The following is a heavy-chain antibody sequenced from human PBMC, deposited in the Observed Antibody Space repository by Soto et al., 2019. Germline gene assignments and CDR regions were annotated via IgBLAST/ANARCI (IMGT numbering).Heavy chain of an antibody. V-gene: IGHV3-23*01. CDR2: ISGSGGST. CDR3: AKGYRTMVRGVQNWFDP. D-gene: IGHD3-10*01. CDR1: GFTFSSYA. Sequence: GGSLRLSCAASGFTFSSYAMSWVRQAPGKGLEWVSAISGSGGSTYYADSVKGRFTISRDNSKNTLYLQMNSLRAEDTAVYYCAKGYRTMVRGVQNWFDPWGQGTLVTVSS. J-gene: IGHJ5*02.